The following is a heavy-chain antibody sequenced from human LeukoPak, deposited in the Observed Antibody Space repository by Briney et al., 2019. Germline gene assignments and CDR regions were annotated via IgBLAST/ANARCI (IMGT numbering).Heavy chain of an antibody. CDR3: ARTCSGSCHFDY. CDR1: GFTFRSYA. CDR2: ISYDGSNK. V-gene: IGHV3-30*04. D-gene: IGHD3-10*02. J-gene: IGHJ4*02. Sequence: GGSLRLSCAASGFTFRSYAMHWVRQAPGKGLEWVAVISYDGSNKYYADSVKGRFTISRDNSKNTLYLQMNSLRAEDTAVYYCARTCSGSCHFDYWGQGTLVTVSS.